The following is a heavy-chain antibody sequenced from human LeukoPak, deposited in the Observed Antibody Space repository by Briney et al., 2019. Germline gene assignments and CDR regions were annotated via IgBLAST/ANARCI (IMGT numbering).Heavy chain of an antibody. CDR2: NSPYKGNI. D-gene: IGHD2-15*01. CDR3: ARSALGFCSGGSCTEFDY. Sequence: ASVSVSCKASGYTFNTYGITWVRQAPGQGLEWMGWNSPYKGNINYAQKLQGRVTITTDTSMSTAYMELRSLRSDDTAVYYCARSALGFCSGGSCTEFDYWGQGTLVTVSS. CDR1: GYTFNTYG. J-gene: IGHJ4*02. V-gene: IGHV1-18*01.